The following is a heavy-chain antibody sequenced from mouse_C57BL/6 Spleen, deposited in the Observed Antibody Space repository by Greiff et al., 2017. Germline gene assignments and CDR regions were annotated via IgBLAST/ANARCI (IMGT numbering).Heavy chain of an antibody. CDR1: GYTFTSYW. Sequence: VQLQQSGAELVRPGSSVKLSCKASGYTFTSYWMHWVKQRPIQGLEWIGNIDPSDSETHYNQKFKDKATLTVDKSSSTAYMQLSSLTSEDSAVYYCARSGYYGSGGAYWGQGTLVTVSA. CDR2: IDPSDSET. J-gene: IGHJ3*01. V-gene: IGHV1-52*01. D-gene: IGHD1-1*01. CDR3: ARSGYYGSGGAY.